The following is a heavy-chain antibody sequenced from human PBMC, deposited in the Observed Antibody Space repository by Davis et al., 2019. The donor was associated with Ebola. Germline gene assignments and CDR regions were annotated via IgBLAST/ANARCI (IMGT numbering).Heavy chain of an antibody. D-gene: IGHD2-2*01. V-gene: IGHV4-61*02. J-gene: IGHJ4*02. CDR2: IYTSGST. CDR1: GGSVSSGSYY. CDR3: ARDLPSGGLSPWGCSSTSCYPRVGAGIDFDY. Sequence: PSETLSLTCTVSGGSVSSGSYYWSWIRQPAGKGLEWIGRIYTSGSTNYNPSLKSRVTMSVDTSKNQFSLKLSSVTAADTAVYYCARDLPSGGLSPWGCSSTSCYPRVGAGIDFDYWGQGTLVTVSS.